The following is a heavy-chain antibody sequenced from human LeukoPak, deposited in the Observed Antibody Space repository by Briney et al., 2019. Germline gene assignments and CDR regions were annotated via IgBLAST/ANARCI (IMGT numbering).Heavy chain of an antibody. J-gene: IGHJ6*02. CDR1: GGSISSYY. D-gene: IGHD3-16*01. Sequence: SETLSLTCTVSGGSISSYYWSWIRQPPGKGLEWIGYIYYGGSTNYNPSLKSRVTISVDTSKNQFSLKLSPVTAADTAVYYCARDGGYYYGMDVWGQGTTVTVSS. CDR3: ARDGGYYYGMDV. V-gene: IGHV4-59*01. CDR2: IYYGGST.